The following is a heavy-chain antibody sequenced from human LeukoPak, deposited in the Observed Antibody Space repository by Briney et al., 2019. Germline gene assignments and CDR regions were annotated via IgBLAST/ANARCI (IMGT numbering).Heavy chain of an antibody. V-gene: IGHV1-69*05. CDR2: IIPIFGTA. Sequence: GSSVKVSCKASGGTFSSYAISWVRQAPGQGLEWMGGIIPIFGTANYAQKFQGRVTITTDESTSTAYMELSSLRPEDTAVYYCARDYAGGSSWPFYMDVWGKGTTVAVSS. D-gene: IGHD6-13*01. J-gene: IGHJ6*03. CDR1: GGTFSSYA. CDR3: ARDYAGGSSWPFYMDV.